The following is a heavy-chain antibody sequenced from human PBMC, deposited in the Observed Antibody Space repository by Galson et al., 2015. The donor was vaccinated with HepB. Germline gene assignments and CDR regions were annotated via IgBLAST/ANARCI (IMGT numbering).Heavy chain of an antibody. Sequence: SVKVSCKASGYIFSNYALNWVREAPGQGLEWMGGINTDTGNPTYAQAYTGRFVFSLDTSVTTAYLQISSLQAEDTAVYYCERTPYYGSGNYYNVWFDSWGQGTLVTVSS. J-gene: IGHJ5*01. CDR2: INTDTGNP. CDR3: ERTPYYGSGNYYNVWFDS. V-gene: IGHV7-4-1*02. D-gene: IGHD3-10*01. CDR1: GYIFSNYA.